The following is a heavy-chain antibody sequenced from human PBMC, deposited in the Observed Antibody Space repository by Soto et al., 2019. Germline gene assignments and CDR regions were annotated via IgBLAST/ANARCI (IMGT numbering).Heavy chain of an antibody. J-gene: IGHJ5*02. Sequence: PGGSLRLSCSASGFSFGDYAMSWVRQAPGKGLEWVGFIRSRAYSGTTEYAASVKGRFTISRDDSKTIAYLQMNSLKTEDTAVYYCTRVRVRCESLGWFDPWGQGTLVTVSS. V-gene: IGHV3-49*04. CDR3: TRVRVRCESLGWFDP. CDR1: GFSFGDYA. CDR2: IRSRAYSGTT. D-gene: IGHD7-27*01.